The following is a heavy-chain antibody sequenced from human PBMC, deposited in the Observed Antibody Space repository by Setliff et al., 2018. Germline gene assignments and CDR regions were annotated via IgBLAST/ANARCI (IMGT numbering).Heavy chain of an antibody. Sequence: SETLSLTCTVSGDSMSSYYWSWIRQPAGRGLEWIGHIDPSGNTNYHPSLKSRVTISGDTSKNQFSLKLTSVTAADTAVYYCARHGLHCTNGICPPPFDPWGQGTLVTVSS. V-gene: IGHV4-59*08. CDR2: IDPSGNT. CDR1: GDSMSSYY. J-gene: IGHJ5*02. D-gene: IGHD2-8*01. CDR3: ARHGLHCTNGICPPPFDP.